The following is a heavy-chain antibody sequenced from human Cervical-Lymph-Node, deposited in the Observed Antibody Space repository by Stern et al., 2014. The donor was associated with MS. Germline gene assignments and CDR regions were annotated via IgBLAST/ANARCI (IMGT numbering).Heavy chain of an antibody. Sequence: VQLVESGAEVKKPGASVKVSCKASGYTFTSYYVHWVRQAPGEGLEWMGMIDPSGGSTSYAQKFQGRVTLTRDTSTSTVYMELNSLRSDDTAMYYCAREHTAMGFGYWGQGTLVTVSS. D-gene: IGHD5-18*01. CDR1: GYTFTSYY. CDR3: AREHTAMGFGY. CDR2: IDPSGGST. V-gene: IGHV1-46*01. J-gene: IGHJ4*02.